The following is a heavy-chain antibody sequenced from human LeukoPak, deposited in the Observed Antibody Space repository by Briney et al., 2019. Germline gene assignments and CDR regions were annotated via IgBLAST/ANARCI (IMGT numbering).Heavy chain of an antibody. Sequence: SETLSLTCTVSGGSISSYYWSWIRQPPGKGLEWIGYIYYSGSTNYNPSLKSRVTISVDTSKNQFSLKLSSVTAADTAVYYCASVDSSGYYLHAFDIWGQGTMVTVSS. J-gene: IGHJ3*02. CDR1: GGSISSYY. D-gene: IGHD3-22*01. CDR2: IYYSGST. CDR3: ASVDSSGYYLHAFDI. V-gene: IGHV4-59*01.